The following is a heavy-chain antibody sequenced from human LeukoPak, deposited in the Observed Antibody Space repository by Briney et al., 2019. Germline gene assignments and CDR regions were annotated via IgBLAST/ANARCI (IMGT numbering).Heavy chain of an antibody. CDR1: GFTFSSYG. CDR2: ISGSGGST. D-gene: IGHD2-21*02. J-gene: IGHJ4*02. Sequence: GGSLRLSCAASGFTFSSYGMHWVRQAPGKGLEWVSAISGSGGSTYYADSVKGRFTISRDNSKNTLYLQMNSLRAEDTAVYYCARAPAYCGGDCYGWLDYWGQGTLVTVSS. V-gene: IGHV3-23*01. CDR3: ARAPAYCGGDCYGWLDY.